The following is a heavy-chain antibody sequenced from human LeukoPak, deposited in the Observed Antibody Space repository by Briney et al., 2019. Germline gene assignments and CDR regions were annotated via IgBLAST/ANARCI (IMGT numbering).Heavy chain of an antibody. CDR1: GGSISSYY. Sequence: SETLSLTCTGSGGSISSYYWSWIRQSAGKGLEWIGRIYISGSTNYNPSLKSRVIMSVDTSKNQFSLKLNSVTAADTAVYFCARQVVAVAGTGYFDYWGQGTLVTVSS. V-gene: IGHV4-4*07. CDR3: ARQVVAVAGTGYFDY. D-gene: IGHD6-19*01. CDR2: IYISGST. J-gene: IGHJ4*02.